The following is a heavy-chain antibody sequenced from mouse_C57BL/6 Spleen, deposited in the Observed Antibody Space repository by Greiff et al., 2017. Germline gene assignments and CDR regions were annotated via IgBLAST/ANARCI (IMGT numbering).Heavy chain of an antibody. D-gene: IGHD1-1*01. Sequence: EVQLQQSGAELVRPGASVKLSCTASGFNIKDYYMHWVKQRPEQGLEWIGRIDPEDGDTEYAPKCQGKANMTADTSSSTAYLQLSSQTSKDTAVYCCSTGSIHWYFDGWGTGTTVTVSS. J-gene: IGHJ1*03. V-gene: IGHV14-1*01. CDR2: IDPEDGDT. CDR3: STGSIHWYFDG. CDR1: GFNIKDYY.